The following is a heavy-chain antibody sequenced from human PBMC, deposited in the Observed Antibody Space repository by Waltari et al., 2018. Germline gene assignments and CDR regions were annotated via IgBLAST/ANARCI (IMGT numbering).Heavy chain of an antibody. CDR3: ATVGFYGSGFSGWFDP. D-gene: IGHD3-10*01. CDR1: GYTLTELS. J-gene: IGHJ5*02. V-gene: IGHV1-24*01. Sequence: QVQLVQSGAEVKKPGASVKVSCKVSGYTLTELSMHWVRQAPGKGLEWMGGFDPEDGETIYAQKFQGRVTMTEDTSTDTAYMELSSLRSEDTAVYYCATVGFYGSGFSGWFDPWGQGTLVTVSS. CDR2: FDPEDGET.